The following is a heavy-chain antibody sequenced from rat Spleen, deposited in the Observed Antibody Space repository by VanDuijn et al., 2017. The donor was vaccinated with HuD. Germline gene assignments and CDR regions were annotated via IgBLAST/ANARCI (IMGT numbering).Heavy chain of an antibody. CDR3: SGLGY. Sequence: QVQLKESGPGLVQPSQTLSLTCTVSGFSLTSYDMHWVRQPAGKGLEWMGAIWGNGNTNYNSGLKPRLSISRDTSKSQIFLKMNSLQTEDTAIYFCSGLGYWGQGVKVTVSS. CDR2: IWGNGNT. CDR1: GFSLTSYD. J-gene: IGHJ2*01. V-gene: IGHV2-13*01.